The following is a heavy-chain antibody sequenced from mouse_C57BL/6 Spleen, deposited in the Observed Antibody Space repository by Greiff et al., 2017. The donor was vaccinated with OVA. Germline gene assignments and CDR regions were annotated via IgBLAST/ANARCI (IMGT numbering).Heavy chain of an antibody. V-gene: IGHV5-6*02. Sequence: DVMLVESGGDLVKPGGSLKLSCAASGFTFSSYGLSWVRQTPDKRLEWVATISSGGSYTYYPDSVKGRFTISRDNAKNTLYLQMSSLKSEDTAMYYCARGDDGYGGDWYCDVWGTGTTVTVSS. D-gene: IGHD2-3*01. CDR1: GFTFSSYG. J-gene: IGHJ1*03. CDR3: ARGDDGYGGDWYCDV. CDR2: ISSGGSYT.